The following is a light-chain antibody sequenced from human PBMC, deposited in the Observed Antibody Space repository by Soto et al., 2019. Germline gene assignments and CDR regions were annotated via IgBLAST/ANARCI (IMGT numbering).Light chain of an antibody. J-gene: IGKJ1*01. CDR3: HQYTNWPPWT. Sequence: IVMTQSQATLSVSPGERATLACRARQRVTNNLACYQQTPGQAPTLLIYGASTRATGIPARFTGSGSGTAFTLTISSLQSDDFAVYYCHQYTNWPPWTFGQGTRV. CDR1: QRVTNN. CDR2: GAS. V-gene: IGKV3-15*01.